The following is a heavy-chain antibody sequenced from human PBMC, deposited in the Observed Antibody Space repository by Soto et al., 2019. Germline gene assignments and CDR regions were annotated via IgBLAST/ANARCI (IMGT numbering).Heavy chain of an antibody. J-gene: IGHJ6*02. CDR2: IYPGDSDT. CDR3: ARLPCSGGSCYYYYGMDV. D-gene: IGHD2-15*01. Sequence: GESLKISCKGSGYSFTSYWIGWVRQMPGKGLEWMGIIYPGDSDTRYGPSFQGQVTISADKSISTAYLQWSSLKASDTAMYYCARLPCSGGSCYYYYGMDVWGQGTTVTV. V-gene: IGHV5-51*01. CDR1: GYSFTSYW.